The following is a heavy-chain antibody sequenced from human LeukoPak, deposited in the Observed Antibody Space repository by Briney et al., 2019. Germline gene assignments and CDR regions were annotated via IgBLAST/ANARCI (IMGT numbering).Heavy chain of an antibody. J-gene: IGHJ4*02. CDR1: GFTFNIYS. CDR2: IKQDGSEK. CDR3: VKVTWTVAGPY. D-gene: IGHD6-19*01. V-gene: IGHV3-7*05. Sequence: GGSLRLSCAASGFTFNIYSMNWVRQAPGKGLEWVAHIKQDGSEKYYVDSVKGRFTISRDNAKNSLYLQMNSLRAEDTALYYCVKVTWTVAGPYWGQGTLVTVSS.